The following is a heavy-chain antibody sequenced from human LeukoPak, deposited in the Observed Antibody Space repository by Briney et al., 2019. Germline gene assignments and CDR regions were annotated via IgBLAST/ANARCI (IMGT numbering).Heavy chain of an antibody. J-gene: IGHJ6*02. D-gene: IGHD2-21*02. V-gene: IGHV3-23*01. CDR1: GLNFNTYD. CDR2: FGTRHTHI. CDR3: AARLPLYGMDV. Sequence: GGSLRLSCVGSGLNFNTYDLTWVRQAPGKGLEWVALFGTRHTHIFYADSVEGRFAISRDDSKNTVYLQMNSLRVEDAAVYYCAARLPLYGMDVWGQGTTVTVSS.